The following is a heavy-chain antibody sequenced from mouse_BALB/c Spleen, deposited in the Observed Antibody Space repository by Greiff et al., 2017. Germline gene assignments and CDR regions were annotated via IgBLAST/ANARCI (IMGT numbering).Heavy chain of an antibody. V-gene: IGHV3-2*02. CDR2: ISYSGST. Sequence: EVKLVESGPGLVKPSQSLSLTCTVTGYSITSDYAWNWIRQFPGNKLEWMGYISYSGSTSYNPSLKSRISITRDTSKNQFFLQLNSVTTEDTATYYCARKFTYYGNYEGAMDYWGQGTSVTVSS. D-gene: IGHD2-10*01. CDR1: GYSITSDYA. CDR3: ARKFTYYGNYEGAMDY. J-gene: IGHJ4*01.